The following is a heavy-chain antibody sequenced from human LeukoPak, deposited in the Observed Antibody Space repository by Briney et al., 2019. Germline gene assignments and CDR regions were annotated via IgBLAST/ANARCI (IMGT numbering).Heavy chain of an antibody. J-gene: IGHJ4*02. D-gene: IGHD1-26*01. Sequence: GRSLRLSCAASGFTFSSYGMHWVRQAPGKGLEWVAVIWYDGSNKYYADSVKGRFTISRDNSKKTLYLQMNSLRAEDTAVYYCARDRSGSHSFDYWGQGTLVTV. CDR3: ARDRSGSHSFDY. CDR2: IWYDGSNK. CDR1: GFTFSSYG. V-gene: IGHV3-33*01.